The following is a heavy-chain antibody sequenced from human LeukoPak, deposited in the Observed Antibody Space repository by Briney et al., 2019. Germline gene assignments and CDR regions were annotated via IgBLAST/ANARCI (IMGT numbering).Heavy chain of an antibody. J-gene: IGHJ5*02. CDR1: GGSISSYY. Sequence: SETLSLTCTVSGGSISSYYWGWIRQPPGKGLEWIGSIYYSGSTYYNPSLKSRVTISVDTSKNQFSLKLSSVTAADTAVYYCARRGPPRTLLRGVKSGWFDPWGQGTLVTVSS. CDR2: IYYSGST. D-gene: IGHD3-10*01. V-gene: IGHV4-39*07. CDR3: ARRGPPRTLLRGVKSGWFDP.